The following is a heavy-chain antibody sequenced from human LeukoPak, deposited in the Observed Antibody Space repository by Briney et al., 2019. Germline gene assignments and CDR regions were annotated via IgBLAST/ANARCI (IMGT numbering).Heavy chain of an antibody. Sequence: SSETLSLTCTVSGDSTSSGGYYWSWIRQHPGKGLEWIGYIYYSGSTYYNPSLKSRVTISVDTSKNQFSLKLSSVTAADTAVYYCARAGYSSGWYQGGDAFDIWGQGTMVTVSS. D-gene: IGHD6-19*01. J-gene: IGHJ3*02. CDR1: GDSTSSGGYY. CDR2: IYYSGST. CDR3: ARAGYSSGWYQGGDAFDI. V-gene: IGHV4-31*03.